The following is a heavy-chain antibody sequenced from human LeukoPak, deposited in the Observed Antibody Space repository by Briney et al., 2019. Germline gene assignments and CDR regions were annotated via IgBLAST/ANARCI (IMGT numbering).Heavy chain of an antibody. Sequence: PGGSLRLSCAASGFTFSSYGMNWVRQAPGKGLEWVAFIRYDGSKKYSADSVKGRFTISRDNSKNTLYLQMNSLRAEDTAVYYCAKGRGWEASYYYYYMDVWGKGATVTISS. V-gene: IGHV3-30*02. D-gene: IGHD1-26*01. J-gene: IGHJ6*03. CDR2: IRYDGSKK. CDR1: GFTFSSYG. CDR3: AKGRGWEASYYYYYMDV.